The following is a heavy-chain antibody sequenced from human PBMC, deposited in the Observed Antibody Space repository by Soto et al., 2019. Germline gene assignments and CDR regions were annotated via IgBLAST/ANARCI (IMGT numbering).Heavy chain of an antibody. CDR2: IYYSGST. V-gene: IGHV4-39*01. Sequence: QLQLQESGPGLMKPSETLSLTCTVSGGSISSSSYYWGWIRQPPGKGLEWIGSIYYSGSTYYNPSLKSRVTISVDTSKNQFSLKLSSVTAADTAVYYCARGFPTVVTVDYWGQGTLVTVSS. CDR1: GGSISSSSYY. D-gene: IGHD4-4*01. CDR3: ARGFPTVVTVDY. J-gene: IGHJ4*02.